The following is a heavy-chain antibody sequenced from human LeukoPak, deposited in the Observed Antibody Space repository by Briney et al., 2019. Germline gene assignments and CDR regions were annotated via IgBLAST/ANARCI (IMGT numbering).Heavy chain of an antibody. D-gene: IGHD2-15*01. V-gene: IGHV5-51*01. CDR3: ARENCSGGSCYRGNDAFDI. CDR2: IYPGDSDT. J-gene: IGHJ3*02. Sequence: XGWGRQMPGKGLEWMGIIYPGDSDTRYSPSFQGQVTISADKSISTAYLQWSSLKASDTAMYYCARENCSGGSCYRGNDAFDIWGQGTMVTVSS.